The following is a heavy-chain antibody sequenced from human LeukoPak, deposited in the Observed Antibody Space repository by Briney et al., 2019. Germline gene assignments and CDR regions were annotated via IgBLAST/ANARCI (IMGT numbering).Heavy chain of an antibody. CDR1: GFTFSSYA. CDR2: ISGSGGST. CDR3: ASNFFWSGQYFDY. Sequence: GGSLRLSCAASGFTFSSYAMSWVRQAPGKGLEWVSAISGSGGSTYYADSVKGRFTISRDNSKNTLYLQMNSLRDEDTAVYYCASNFFWSGQYFDYWGQGTLVTVSS. D-gene: IGHD3-3*01. J-gene: IGHJ4*02. V-gene: IGHV3-23*01.